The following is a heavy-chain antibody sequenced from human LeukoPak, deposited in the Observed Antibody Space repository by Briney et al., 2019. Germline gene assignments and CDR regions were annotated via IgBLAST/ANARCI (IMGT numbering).Heavy chain of an antibody. CDR3: ASQLECYPTSFDY. CDR2: IITIFGTA. D-gene: IGHD1-1*01. Sequence: ASVKVSCKASAATFSSYAISWVRQAPGQGLEWMGGIITIFGTANYAQKFQGRVTFTTDESTGTASMELSSLRCEDTAVYYCASQLECYPTSFDYWGQGTLVTVSS. J-gene: IGHJ4*02. V-gene: IGHV1-69*05. CDR1: AATFSSYA.